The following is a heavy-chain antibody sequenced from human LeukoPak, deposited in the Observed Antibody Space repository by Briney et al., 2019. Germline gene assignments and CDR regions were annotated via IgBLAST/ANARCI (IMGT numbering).Heavy chain of an antibody. CDR1: GGSISSGDYY. CDR3: ARDPRGILTGPYYYGMDV. J-gene: IGHJ6*02. CDR2: IYYSGST. V-gene: IGHV4-30-4*01. Sequence: PSETLSLTCTVSGGSISSGDYYWSWIRQPPGKGLEWIGYIYYSGSTYYNPSLKSRVTISVDTSKNQFSLKLSSVTAADTAVYYCARDPRGILTGPYYYGMDVWGQGTTVTVSS. D-gene: IGHD3-9*01.